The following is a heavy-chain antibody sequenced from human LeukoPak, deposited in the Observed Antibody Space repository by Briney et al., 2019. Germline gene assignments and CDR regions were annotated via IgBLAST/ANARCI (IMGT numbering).Heavy chain of an antibody. Sequence: PGGSLRLSCAASGFTVSSNYMSRVRQAPGKGLVWVSRINSDGSSTNYADSVKGRFTISRDNTKNTLYLQMNSLRAEDTAVYYCARAGKTGAAAFDIWGQGTMVTVSS. CDR3: ARAGKTGAAAFDI. D-gene: IGHD3-10*01. CDR2: INSDGSST. CDR1: GFTVSSNY. J-gene: IGHJ3*02. V-gene: IGHV3-74*01.